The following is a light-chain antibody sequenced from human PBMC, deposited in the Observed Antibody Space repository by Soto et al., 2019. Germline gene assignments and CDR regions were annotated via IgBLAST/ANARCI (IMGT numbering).Light chain of an antibody. CDR1: SSNIGTGYD. V-gene: IGLV1-40*01. J-gene: IGLJ3*02. Sequence: QSVLTQPPSVSGAPGQRVTISCTGSSSNIGTGYDVHWYQQLPGKVPKLLIHDNSNRPSGVPDRFSGSKSGTSASLAITGLQAEDEADYYCQSYDSSLSAWVFGGGTKLTVL. CDR3: QSYDSSLSAWV. CDR2: DNS.